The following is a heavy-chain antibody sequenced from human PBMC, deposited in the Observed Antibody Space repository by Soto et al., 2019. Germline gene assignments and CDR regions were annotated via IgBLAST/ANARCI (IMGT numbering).Heavy chain of an antibody. D-gene: IGHD2-15*01. CDR2: INPSSGTT. CDR3: VKGGWLDV. Sequence: EVQLLESGGGLVQPGGSLRLACAASGFSFSNYEMTWARQAPGKGLEWVAFINPSSGTTHYADSVKGRFTISRDNSKDTLYLQLGSLRVEDTAVYYCVKGGWLDVWGQGTTVTVYS. V-gene: IGHV3-23*01. CDR1: GFSFSNYE. J-gene: IGHJ6*02.